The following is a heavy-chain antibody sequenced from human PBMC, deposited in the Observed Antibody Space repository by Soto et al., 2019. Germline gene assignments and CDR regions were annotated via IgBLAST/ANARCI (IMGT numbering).Heavy chain of an antibody. D-gene: IGHD2-2*01. CDR3: ARDPSSSLGYFDY. J-gene: IGHJ4*02. Sequence: SETLSLTCTVSGGSISSGGYYWSWIRQHPGKGLEWIGYIYYSGSTYYNPSLKSRVTISVDTSKNQFSLKLSSVTAADTAVYYCARDPSSSLGYFDYWGQGTLVTVSS. CDR1: GGSISSGGYY. V-gene: IGHV4-31*03. CDR2: IYYSGST.